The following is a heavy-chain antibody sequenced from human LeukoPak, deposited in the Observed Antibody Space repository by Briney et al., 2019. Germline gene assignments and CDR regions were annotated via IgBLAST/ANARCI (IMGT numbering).Heavy chain of an antibody. CDR3: ARGYGGSYLREFDY. CDR1: GGSISSYY. V-gene: IGHV4-34*01. Sequence: SETLSLTCTVSGGSISSYYWSWIRQPPGKGLEWIGEINHSGSTNYNPSLKSRVTISVDTSKNQFSLKLSSVTAADTAVYYCARGYGGSYLREFDYWGQGTLVTVSS. CDR2: INHSGST. J-gene: IGHJ4*02. D-gene: IGHD1-26*01.